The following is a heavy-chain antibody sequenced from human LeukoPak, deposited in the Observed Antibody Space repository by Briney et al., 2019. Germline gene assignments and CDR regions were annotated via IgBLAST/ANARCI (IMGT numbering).Heavy chain of an antibody. CDR2: IYYSGGT. Sequence: SETLSLTCTVSGGSISSSSYSWGWIRHPPGKGLEWIGTIYYSGGTYYNPSLKSRVTISEDTSKNQFSLNLSSVTAADTAVYYCARYASSGYYRYYFDYWGQGTLVTVSS. J-gene: IGHJ4*02. CDR3: ARYASSGYYRYYFDY. D-gene: IGHD3-22*01. V-gene: IGHV4-39*01. CDR1: GGSISSSSYS.